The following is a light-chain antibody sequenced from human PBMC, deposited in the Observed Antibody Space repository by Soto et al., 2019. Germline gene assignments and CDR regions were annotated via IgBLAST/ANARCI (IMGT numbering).Light chain of an antibody. CDR3: QQYNNWLS. CDR2: GAS. V-gene: IGKV3-15*01. Sequence: IVMTQSPATLSVSPGERATLSCRASQSVSSNLAWYQQKPGQAPRLLIYGASTRATGLPARFSGSGSGTDFTLTISSLHSEDFAVYYCQQYNNWLSFGGGTKVEIK. J-gene: IGKJ4*01. CDR1: QSVSSN.